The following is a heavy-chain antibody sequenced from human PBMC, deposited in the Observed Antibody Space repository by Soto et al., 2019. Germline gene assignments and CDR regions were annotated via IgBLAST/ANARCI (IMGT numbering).Heavy chain of an antibody. J-gene: IGHJ4*02. D-gene: IGHD2-15*01. CDR3: ARGPSNGVVVAAPHWYYFDY. CDR2: ISYDGSNK. CDR1: GFTFSSYA. Sequence: PGGSLRLSCAASGFTFSSYAMHWVRQAPGKGLEWVAVISYDGSNKYYADSVKGRFTISRDNSKNTLYLQMNSLRAEDTAVYYCARGPSNGVVVAAPHWYYFDYWGQGTLVTVSS. V-gene: IGHV3-30-3*01.